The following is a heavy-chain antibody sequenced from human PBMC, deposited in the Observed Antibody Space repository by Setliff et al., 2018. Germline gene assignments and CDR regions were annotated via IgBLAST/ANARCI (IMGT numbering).Heavy chain of an antibody. D-gene: IGHD1-1*01. CDR2: ISGYNGNT. CDR3: ARGPLGT. V-gene: IGHV1-18*01. CDR1: GYTFINYG. Sequence: ASVKVSCKTSGYTFINYGLSWMRQAPGQGLEWMGWISGYNGNTDYAQNLQGRVTMTIDTSTSTAYMELRSLTSDDTAVYYCARGPLGTWGQGTLVTVSS. J-gene: IGHJ4*02.